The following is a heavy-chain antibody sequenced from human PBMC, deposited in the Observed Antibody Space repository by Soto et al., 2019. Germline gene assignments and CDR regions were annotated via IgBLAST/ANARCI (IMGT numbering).Heavy chain of an antibody. Sequence: QVQLVQSGVEVKKPGASVKVSCKASGYTFISHGISWVRQAPGQGLEWMGWISGKNGNTNYAQKLQGRVTLTKDTSSSTAYMELRSVRSDDTAVYYCARVSSSIVVVPVYGMDVWCQGTMVTVSS. J-gene: IGHJ6*02. D-gene: IGHD2-15*01. CDR1: GYTFISHG. CDR3: ARVSSSIVVVPVYGMDV. CDR2: ISGKNGNT. V-gene: IGHV1-18*04.